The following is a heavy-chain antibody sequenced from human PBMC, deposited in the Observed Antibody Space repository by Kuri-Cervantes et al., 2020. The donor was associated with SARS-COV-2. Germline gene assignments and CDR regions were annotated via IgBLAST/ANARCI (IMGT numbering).Heavy chain of an antibody. D-gene: IGHD6-13*01. CDR2: INPNSGGT. CDR1: GYTFTGYY. Sequence: ASVKVSCKASGYTFTGYYMHWVRQAPGQGLEWMGWINPNSGGTNYAQKFQGRVTMTRDTSISTAYMELRSLRSDDTAVYYCARATSSSWEDWFDPWGQGTRGTGSS. V-gene: IGHV1-2*02. J-gene: IGHJ5*02. CDR3: ARATSSSWEDWFDP.